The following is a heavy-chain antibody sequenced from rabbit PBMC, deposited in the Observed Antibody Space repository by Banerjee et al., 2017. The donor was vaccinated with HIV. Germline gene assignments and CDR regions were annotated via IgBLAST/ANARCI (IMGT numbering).Heavy chain of an antibody. Sequence: QSLEESGGDLVKPEGSLTLTCTASGFSFSSSYWMCWVRQAPGKGLEWIACIYTGDGSTYYASWVNGRFTISKTSSTTVTLQMTSLTVADTATFFCARLGNNYYRASDLWGPGTLVTVS. J-gene: IGHJ6*01. V-gene: IGHV1S40*01. CDR2: IYTGDGST. CDR3: ARLGNNYYRASDL. CDR1: GFSFSSSYW. D-gene: IGHD8-1*01.